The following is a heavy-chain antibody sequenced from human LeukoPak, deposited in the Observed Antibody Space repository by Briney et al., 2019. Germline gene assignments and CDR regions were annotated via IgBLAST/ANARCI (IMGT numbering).Heavy chain of an antibody. CDR1: GYTFTSYG. Sequence: ASVKVSCKASGYTFTSYGISWVRQAPGQGLDWMGWISAYNGNTNYAQKLQGRVTMTTDTSTSTAYMELRSLRSDDTAVYYCASTRGYSSSSGYYYYGMDVWGQGTTVTVSS. CDR3: ASTRGYSSSSGYYYYGMDV. V-gene: IGHV1-18*01. J-gene: IGHJ6*02. D-gene: IGHD6-6*01. CDR2: ISAYNGNT.